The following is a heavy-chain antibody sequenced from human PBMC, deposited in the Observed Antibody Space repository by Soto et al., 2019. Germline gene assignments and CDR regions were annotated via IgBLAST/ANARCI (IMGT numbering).Heavy chain of an antibody. CDR1: GYTFTSYD. CDR3: ARGVHSNMGYYYYYYYMDV. J-gene: IGHJ6*03. D-gene: IGHD1-1*01. CDR2: MNPNSGNT. Sequence: ASVKVSCKASGYTFTSYDINWVRQATGQGLEWMGWMNPNSGNTGYAQKFQGRVTMTRNTSISTAYMELSSLRSEDTAVYYCARGVHSNMGYYYYYYYMDVWGKGTTVTVSS. V-gene: IGHV1-8*01.